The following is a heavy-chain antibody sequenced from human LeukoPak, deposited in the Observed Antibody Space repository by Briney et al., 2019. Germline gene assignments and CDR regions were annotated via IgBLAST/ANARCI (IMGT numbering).Heavy chain of an antibody. CDR2: IWYDGSKK. Sequence: RGSLRLSCAASGFTFSSYAMSWVRQAPGKGLEWVAVIWYDGSKKGYADSVKGRFTISRDTSTNTLFLQMNSLRAEDTAVYYCARDLAPSYFDQWGQGTLVTVSS. V-gene: IGHV3-33*02. CDR1: GFTFSSYA. CDR3: ARDLAPSYFDQ. J-gene: IGHJ4*02.